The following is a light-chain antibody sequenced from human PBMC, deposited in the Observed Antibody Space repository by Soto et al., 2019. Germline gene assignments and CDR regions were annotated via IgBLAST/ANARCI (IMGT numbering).Light chain of an antibody. CDR1: QSVRGNN. Sequence: EIVFSPSPGPPSFSPGQKTTPSPRGSQSVRGNNLAWYQQKPGQAPRLLIFGASSRATGIPDRFSGSGSGTDFTLTISSLQPDDFATYYCQQYNSYPWTFGQGTKVDIK. CDR2: GAS. V-gene: IGKV3-20*01. CDR3: QQYNSYPWT. J-gene: IGKJ1*01.